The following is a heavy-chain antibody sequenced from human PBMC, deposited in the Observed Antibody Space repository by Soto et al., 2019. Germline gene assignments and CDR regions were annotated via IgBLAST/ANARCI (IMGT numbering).Heavy chain of an antibody. Sequence: GGSLRLSCAASGFTFSTYAMTWVRQAPGKGLAWLSSISGSGRTYYADSVKGRFTISRDNSKNTLYLQMNSLRAEDTAVYYCAKVISTSGSSLWGRGTLVTVSS. CDR2: ISGSGRT. D-gene: IGHD3-10*01. J-gene: IGHJ4*02. CDR3: AKVISTSGSSL. CDR1: GFTFSTYA. V-gene: IGHV3-23*01.